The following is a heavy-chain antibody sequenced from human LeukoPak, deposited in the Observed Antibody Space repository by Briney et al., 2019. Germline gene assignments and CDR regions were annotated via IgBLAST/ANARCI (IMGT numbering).Heavy chain of an antibody. J-gene: IGHJ5*02. D-gene: IGHD3-10*01. V-gene: IGHV1-2*02. Sequence: ASVKVSCKASGYTFTGYYIHWVRQAPGQGLEWMGWINPNSGGTNYPQKFRGRVTMTRDTSINTAYMELNRVTSDDTAVYYCARGGEDSIGDWGNWFDPWGQGTLVTVSS. CDR2: INPNSGGT. CDR1: GYTFTGYY. CDR3: ARGGEDSIGDWGNWFDP.